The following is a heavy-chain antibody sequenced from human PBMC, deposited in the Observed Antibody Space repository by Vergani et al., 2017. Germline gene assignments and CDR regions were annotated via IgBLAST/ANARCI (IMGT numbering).Heavy chain of an antibody. CDR1: GGPISSGSYY. J-gene: IGHJ6*03. D-gene: IGHD3-3*01. CDR2: INHSGST. Sequence: QVQLQESGPGLVKPSQTLSLTCTVSGGPISSGSYYWSWIRQPPGKGLEWIGEINHSGSTNYNPSLKSRVTISVDTSKNQFSLKLSSVTAADTAVYYCARGTYDFWSGYYRPPYYMDVWGKGTTVTVSS. V-gene: IGHV4-39*07. CDR3: ARGTYDFWSGYYRPPYYMDV.